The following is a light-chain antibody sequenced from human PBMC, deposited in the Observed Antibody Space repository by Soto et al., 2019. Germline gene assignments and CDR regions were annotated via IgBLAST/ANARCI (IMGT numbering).Light chain of an antibody. CDR2: EVS. Sequence: HSALTQPASVSGSPGQWITISCTGSFNDIGSYDYVSWYQQHPGKAPKLIISEVSNRPSGVSNRFSGSKSGDTASLTISGLQAEDEADYYCTSFARGISILFGGGTKLTVL. V-gene: IGLV2-14*01. J-gene: IGLJ2*01. CDR3: TSFARGISIL. CDR1: FNDIGSYDY.